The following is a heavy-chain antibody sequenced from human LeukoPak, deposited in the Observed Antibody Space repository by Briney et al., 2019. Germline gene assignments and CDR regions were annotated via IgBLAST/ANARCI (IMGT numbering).Heavy chain of an antibody. V-gene: IGHV1-18*01. D-gene: IGHD3-3*01. CDR3: ARSNDFWSGHLKGYWFDP. J-gene: IGHJ5*02. CDR1: GYTFTSYG. CDR2: ISAYNGNT. Sequence: ASVKVSCKASGYTFTSYGISWVRQAPGQGLEWMGWISAYNGNTNYAQSLRGRVTMTTDTSTSTAYMELRSLTTDDTAVYYCARSNDFWSGHLKGYWFDPWGQGTLVTVSS.